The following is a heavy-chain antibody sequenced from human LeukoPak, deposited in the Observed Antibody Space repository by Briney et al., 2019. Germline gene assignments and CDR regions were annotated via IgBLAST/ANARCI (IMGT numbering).Heavy chain of an antibody. V-gene: IGHV3-23*01. J-gene: IGHJ4*02. CDR3: AKGPDYYDSSGYPASQDY. CDR2: VSGSGGST. CDR1: GSTFSSYA. D-gene: IGHD3-22*01. Sequence: GGSLRLSCAASGSTFSSYAMSWVRQAPGKGLEWVSAVSGSGGSTYYADSVKGRFTISRDNSKNTLYLQMNSLRAEDTAVYYCAKGPDYYDSSGYPASQDYWGQGTLVTVSS.